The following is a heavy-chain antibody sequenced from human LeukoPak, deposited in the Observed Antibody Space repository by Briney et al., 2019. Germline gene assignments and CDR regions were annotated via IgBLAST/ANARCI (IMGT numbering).Heavy chain of an antibody. Sequence: PGGSLRLSCAASGVTFGSYWMHWVRQAPGKGLVWVSRINTDGGDTIYADSVKGRFTISRDNAKNTLFLQMNSLRAEDMAVYYCARDEKIVGASGQDYWGQGTLVTVSS. D-gene: IGHD1-26*01. CDR3: ARDEKIVGASGQDY. J-gene: IGHJ4*02. V-gene: IGHV3-74*01. CDR1: GVTFGSYW. CDR2: INTDGGDT.